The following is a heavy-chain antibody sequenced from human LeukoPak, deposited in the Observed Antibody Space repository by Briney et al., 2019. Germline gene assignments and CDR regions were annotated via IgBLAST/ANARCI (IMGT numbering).Heavy chain of an antibody. Sequence: PSETLSLTCTVSGGSISSYYWSWIRQPLGKGLEWIGYIYYSGSTNYNPSLKSRVTISVDTSKNQFSLKLSSVTAADTAVYYCARLDYGSGSYIDYWGQGTLVTVSS. CDR3: ARLDYGSGSYIDY. CDR2: IYYSGST. D-gene: IGHD3-10*01. J-gene: IGHJ4*02. CDR1: GGSISSYY. V-gene: IGHV4-59*08.